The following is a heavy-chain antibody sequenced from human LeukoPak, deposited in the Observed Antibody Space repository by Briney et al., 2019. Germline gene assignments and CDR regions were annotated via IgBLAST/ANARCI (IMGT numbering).Heavy chain of an antibody. Sequence: SQTLSLTCAIFGDSVSSNSAAWNWIRQSPSRGLEWLGRTYYRSKWYNDYAVSVKSRITINPDTSKNQFSLKLSSVTAADTAVYYCARAYCNSATCSGVGYFDLWGRGTLVTVSS. D-gene: IGHD2-2*01. CDR2: TYYRSKWYN. J-gene: IGHJ2*01. CDR3: ARAYCNSATCSGVGYFDL. CDR1: GDSVSSNSAA. V-gene: IGHV6-1*01.